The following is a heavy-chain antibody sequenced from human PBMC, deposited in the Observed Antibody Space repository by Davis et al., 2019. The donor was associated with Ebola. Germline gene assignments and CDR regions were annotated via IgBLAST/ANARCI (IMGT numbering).Heavy chain of an antibody. D-gene: IGHD1-26*01. CDR2: IKQDGRET. CDR3: ARGGSYPGS. V-gene: IGHV3-7*04. CDR1: GFTSANYW. Sequence: PAGSLRLSCAASGFTSANYWMSWVRQAPGKGLEWVAKIKQDGRETYYVDSVKGRFTISRDNAKNSLYLQMNSLGAEDSAVYYCARGGSYPGSWGQGTLVTVSS. J-gene: IGHJ5*02.